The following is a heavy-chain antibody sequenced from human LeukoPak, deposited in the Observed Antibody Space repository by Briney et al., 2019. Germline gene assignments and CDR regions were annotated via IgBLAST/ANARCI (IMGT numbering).Heavy chain of an antibody. CDR1: GFTFSNYA. J-gene: IGHJ4*02. CDR2: IDGPTFRT. Sequence: WESLRLSCAASGFTFSNYAMHWVRQAPGKGLGWVSTIDGPTFRTHYADSVMGRFTIARDNSNNTLYLQMSSLRADDTAVYFCTTWVGAHFDFWGQGTLVTVSS. CDR3: TTWVGAHFDF. V-gene: IGHV3-23*01. D-gene: IGHD1-26*01.